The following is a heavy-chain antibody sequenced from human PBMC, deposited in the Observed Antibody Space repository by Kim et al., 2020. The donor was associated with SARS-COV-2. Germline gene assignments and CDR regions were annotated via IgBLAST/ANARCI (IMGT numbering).Heavy chain of an antibody. CDR1: GGSISSGSYY. J-gene: IGHJ4*02. Sequence: SETLSLTCTVSGGSISSGSYYWSWIRQPAGKGLEWIGRIYTSGSTNYNPSLKSRVTISVDTSKNQFSLKLSSVTAADTAVYYCARGDVAARGGHLDYWGQGTLVTVSS. D-gene: IGHD6-6*01. CDR3: ARGDVAARGGHLDY. CDR2: IYTSGST. V-gene: IGHV4-61*02.